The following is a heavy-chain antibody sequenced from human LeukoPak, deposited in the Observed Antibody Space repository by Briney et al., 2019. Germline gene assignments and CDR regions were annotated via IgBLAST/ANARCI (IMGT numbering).Heavy chain of an antibody. CDR3: ARDYAIFGVVIGSRGDAFDI. D-gene: IGHD3-3*01. CDR2: ISRSSSYI. CDR1: VFTFSSYS. Sequence: PGGSLRLSCAASVFTFSSYSMNWVRQAPGKGLEWVSSISRSSSYIYYADSVKGRFTISRDNAKNSLYLQMNSLRAEDTAVYYCARDYAIFGVVIGSRGDAFDIWGQGTMVTVSS. V-gene: IGHV3-21*01. J-gene: IGHJ3*02.